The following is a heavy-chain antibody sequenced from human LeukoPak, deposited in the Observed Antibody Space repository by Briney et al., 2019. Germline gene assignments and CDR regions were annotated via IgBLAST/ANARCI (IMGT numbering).Heavy chain of an antibody. CDR1: GYTFTGYY. CDR3: ASSAGYSPLNWFDP. V-gene: IGHV1-2*02. Sequence: ASVKVSCKASGYTFTGYYMHWVRQAPGQGLEWMGWINPNSGGTNYAQKFQGRVTMTRDTSISTAYMELSRLRSDGTAVYYCASSAGYSPLNWFDPWGQGTLVTVSS. CDR2: INPNSGGT. D-gene: IGHD3-22*01. J-gene: IGHJ5*02.